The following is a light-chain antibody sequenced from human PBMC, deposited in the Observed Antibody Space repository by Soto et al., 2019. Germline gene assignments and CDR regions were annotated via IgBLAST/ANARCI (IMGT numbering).Light chain of an antibody. V-gene: IGKV1-9*01. CDR3: QQLSHSPCT. J-gene: IGKJ2*02. CDR2: DSS. CDR1: YDISSS. Sequence: DIQLTQSPSFLSASVEDRVTISCRASYDISSSLAWYQQEPGKPPKLLIYDSSTLQTGVPSRFTGSGSGRKFTLTISGLQFGDFATYFCQQLSHSPCTFGQGTKLEI.